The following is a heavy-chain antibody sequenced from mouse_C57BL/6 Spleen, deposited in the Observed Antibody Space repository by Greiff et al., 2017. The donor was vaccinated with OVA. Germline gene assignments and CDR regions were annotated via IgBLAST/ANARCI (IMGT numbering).Heavy chain of an antibody. V-gene: IGHV1-82*01. CDR2: IYPGDGDT. CDR3: ARATVVAYYCDY. CDR1: GYAFSSSW. Sequence: QVQLQQSGPELVKPGASVKISCKASGYAFSSSWMNWVKQRPGKGLEWIGRIYPGDGDTNYNGKFKGKATLTADKSSSTAYMQLSSLTSEDSAVYFCARATVVAYYCDYWGQGTTLTVSS. J-gene: IGHJ2*01. D-gene: IGHD1-1*01.